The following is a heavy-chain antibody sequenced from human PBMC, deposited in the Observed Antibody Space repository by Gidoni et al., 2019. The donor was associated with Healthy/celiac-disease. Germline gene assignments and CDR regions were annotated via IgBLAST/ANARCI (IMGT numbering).Heavy chain of an antibody. CDR1: GFTFSSYG. CDR2: IWYDGSNK. D-gene: IGHD1-26*01. Sequence: QVQLVESGGGVVQPGRSLRLSCAASGFTFSSYGMHWVRQAPGKGLEWVAVIWYDGSNKYYADSVKGRFTISRDNSKNTLYLQMNSLRAEDTAVYYCARALSWELNHTPFDYWGQGTLVTVSS. J-gene: IGHJ4*02. CDR3: ARALSWELNHTPFDY. V-gene: IGHV3-33*01.